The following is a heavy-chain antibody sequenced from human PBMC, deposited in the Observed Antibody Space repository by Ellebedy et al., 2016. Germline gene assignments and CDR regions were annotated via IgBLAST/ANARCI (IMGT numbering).Heavy chain of an antibody. J-gene: IGHJ4*02. V-gene: IGHV3-30*18. CDR3: VKLPGGYDSDDY. CDR2: ISYDGSNK. Sequence: GGSLRLXXAASGFTFSSYGMHWVRQAPGKGLEWVAVISYDGSNKYYADSVKGRFTISRDNSKNTLYLQMSSLRAEDTAVYYCVKLPGGYDSDDYWGQGTLVTVSS. CDR1: GFTFSSYG. D-gene: IGHD5-12*01.